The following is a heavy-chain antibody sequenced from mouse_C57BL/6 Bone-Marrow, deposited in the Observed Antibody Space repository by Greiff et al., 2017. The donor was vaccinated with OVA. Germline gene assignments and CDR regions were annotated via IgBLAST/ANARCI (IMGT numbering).Heavy chain of an antibody. CDR2: ISAGGSYT. V-gene: IGHV5-4*03. Sequence: EVKLMESGGGLVKPGGSLKLSCAASGFTFRSYAMSWVRQTPEKRLEWVATISAGGSYTYYPDTVKGRFTISRDNAKNNLYLQMSHLTSEDTAMYYCARVGSNYYFDYWGQGTTLTVSS. J-gene: IGHJ2*01. D-gene: IGHD2-5*01. CDR1: GFTFRSYA. CDR3: ARVGSNYYFDY.